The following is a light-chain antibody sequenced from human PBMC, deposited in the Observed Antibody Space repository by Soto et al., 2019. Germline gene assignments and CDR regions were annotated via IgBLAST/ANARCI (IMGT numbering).Light chain of an antibody. Sequence: SALTQPPSASGSPGQSVTIPCTGTYSDIGAYNYVSWYQQRPGEAPKLIIYEVSKPPSGVPDRIFASNSGNTASLTVSGLQADDEANYYCSSFKGTNSFVFGTGTKVTVL. J-gene: IGLJ1*01. CDR2: EVS. V-gene: IGLV2-8*01. CDR3: SSFKGTNSFV. CDR1: YSDIGAYNY.